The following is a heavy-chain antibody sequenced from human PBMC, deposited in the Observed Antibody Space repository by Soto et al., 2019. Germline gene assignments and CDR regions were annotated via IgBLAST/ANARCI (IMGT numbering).Heavy chain of an antibody. Sequence: QLLQSGGGVVQPGGSLTLSCAASGFTFGTTDMSWVRQAPGEGLEWVSTIDGSGGITYYADSVKGRFTISRDNSRNTVYLQMNSLRGDDTALYYCVKNSGWFNTWGQGALVTVSS. CDR3: VKNSGWFNT. V-gene: IGHV3-23*01. CDR2: IDGSGGIT. CDR1: GFTFGTTD. D-gene: IGHD3-10*01. J-gene: IGHJ5*02.